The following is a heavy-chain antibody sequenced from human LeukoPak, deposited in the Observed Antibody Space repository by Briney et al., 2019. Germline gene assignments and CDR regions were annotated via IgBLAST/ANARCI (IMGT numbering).Heavy chain of an antibody. J-gene: IGHJ4*02. CDR1: GLTLRNFA. D-gene: IGHD6-13*01. V-gene: IGHV3-23*01. Sequence: GGSLRLSCAASGLTLRNFAMSWVRQAPGKGLEWVSSISISGDNTHYADSVKGRFTISRDNSKNTLYLQMNSLRAEDMAVYYCARGGSTSSWFWNDWGQGTLVTVSS. CDR3: ARGGSTSSWFWND. CDR2: ISISGDNT.